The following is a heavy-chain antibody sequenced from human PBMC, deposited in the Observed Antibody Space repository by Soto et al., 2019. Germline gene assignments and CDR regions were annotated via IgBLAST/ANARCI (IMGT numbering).Heavy chain of an antibody. CDR2: MNPDSGDT. Sequence: QVQLVQSGAEVKKPGASVKVSCKASGYTFTNYDINWVRQATGQGLEWMGWMNPDSGDTRYAQEFQGRVTMTRDTSISTAYMELSSLRSEDTAVHYCARGRRDYYDSGDWVPLAYWGQGTLVIVSS. CDR3: ARGRRDYYDSGDWVPLAY. D-gene: IGHD3-22*01. J-gene: IGHJ4*02. CDR1: GYTFTNYD. V-gene: IGHV1-8*01.